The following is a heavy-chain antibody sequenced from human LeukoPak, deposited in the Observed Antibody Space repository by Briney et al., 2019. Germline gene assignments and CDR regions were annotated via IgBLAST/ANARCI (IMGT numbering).Heavy chain of an antibody. CDR2: IYSGANT. V-gene: IGHV3-53*01. J-gene: IGHJ4*02. Sequence: GGSLRLSCAASEFTVSSNYMAWVRQAPGKGLEWVSVIYSGANTYYADSVKGRFTISRDNSKNTLYLQMNNLRAEDTAVYYCASNYYDSTGTWGQGTLVTVSS. CDR3: ASNYYDSTGT. D-gene: IGHD3-22*01. CDR1: EFTVSSNY.